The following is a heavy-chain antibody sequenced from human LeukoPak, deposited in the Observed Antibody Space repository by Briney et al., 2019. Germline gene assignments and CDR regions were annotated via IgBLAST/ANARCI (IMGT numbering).Heavy chain of an antibody. CDR1: GGTFSSYA. CDR2: IIPIFGTA. CDR3: ARGVLCSSTSCPDYYYMDV. J-gene: IGHJ6*03. D-gene: IGHD2-2*01. Sequence: GASVKVSCKASGGTFSSYAISWVRQAPGQGLEWMGGIIPIFGTANYAQKFQGRVTITADESTSTAYMELSSLRSGDTAVYYCARGVLCSSTSCPDYYYMDVWGKGTTVTVSS. V-gene: IGHV1-69*13.